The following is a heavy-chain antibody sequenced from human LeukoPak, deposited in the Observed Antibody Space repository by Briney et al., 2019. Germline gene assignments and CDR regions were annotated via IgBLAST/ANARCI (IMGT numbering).Heavy chain of an antibody. CDR3: ARVVRHYDILTGRGFAP. V-gene: IGHV1-18*01. J-gene: IGHJ5*02. D-gene: IGHD3-9*01. Sequence: ASVKVSCKASGYTFTSYGISWVRQAPGQRLEWMGWISAYNGNTNYAQKLQGRVTMTTDTSTSTAYMELSSLRSEDTAVYYCARVVRHYDILTGRGFAPWGQGTLVTVSA. CDR1: GYTFTSYG. CDR2: ISAYNGNT.